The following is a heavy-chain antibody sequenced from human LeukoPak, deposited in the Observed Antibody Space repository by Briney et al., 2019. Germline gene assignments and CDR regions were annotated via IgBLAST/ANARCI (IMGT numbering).Heavy chain of an antibody. J-gene: IGHJ4*02. D-gene: IGHD3-10*01. Sequence: SETLSLTCTVSGDSISGNRYYWGWIRQPPGKGLEWLGSIYYSGSTQYNPSLKSRVTISIDTSKNQFSLKVSSVTAADTAVYYCARYESGSMYDYWGQGPLSPSPQ. V-gene: IGHV4-39*07. CDR2: IYYSGST. CDR1: GDSISGNRYY. CDR3: ARYESGSMYDY.